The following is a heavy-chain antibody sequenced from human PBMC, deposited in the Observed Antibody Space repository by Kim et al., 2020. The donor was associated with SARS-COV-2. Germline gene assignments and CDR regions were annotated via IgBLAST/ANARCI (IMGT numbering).Heavy chain of an antibody. CDR3: ARGYYYGSGITGPIFDY. CDR2: ISSSGRTI. D-gene: IGHD3-10*01. V-gene: IGHV3-48*02. CDR1: GFTFSYYS. Sequence: GGSLRLSCAASGFTFSYYSMNWVRQAPGKGLEWVSYISSSGRTIYYADSVKGRFTISRDNAKNSLYLQMNSLRDEDTAVYYCARGYYYGSGITGPIFDYWGQGTLVTVSS. J-gene: IGHJ4*02.